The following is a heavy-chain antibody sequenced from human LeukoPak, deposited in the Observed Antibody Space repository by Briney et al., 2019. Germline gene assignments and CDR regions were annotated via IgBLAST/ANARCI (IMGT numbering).Heavy chain of an antibody. CDR3: ARDHERVVVVPAAIWEIDY. D-gene: IGHD2-2*02. Sequence: ASVKVSCKSSGYTFTGYYMHWVRQAPGQGLEWVGWINPNSGGTNYAQKFQGRVTMTRDTSISTAYMELSRLRSDDTAVYYCARDHERVVVVPAAIWEIDYWGQGTLVTVSS. CDR1: GYTFTGYY. V-gene: IGHV1-2*02. CDR2: INPNSGGT. J-gene: IGHJ4*02.